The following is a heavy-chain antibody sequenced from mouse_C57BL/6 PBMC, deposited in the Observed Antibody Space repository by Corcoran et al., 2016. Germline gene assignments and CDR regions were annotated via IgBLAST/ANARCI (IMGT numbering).Heavy chain of an antibody. V-gene: IGHV1-19*01. CDR3: ARSLDGYYWYFDV. CDR2: INPYNGGT. J-gene: IGHJ1*03. Sequence: EVQLQQSGPVLVKPGASVKMSCKASGYTFTDYYMNWVKQSHGKSLEWIGVINPYNGGTSYNQKFKGKATLTVDKSSSTAYMELNSLTSEDSAVYYCARSLDGYYWYFDVWGTGTTVTVSS. CDR1: GYTFTDYY. D-gene: IGHD2-3*01.